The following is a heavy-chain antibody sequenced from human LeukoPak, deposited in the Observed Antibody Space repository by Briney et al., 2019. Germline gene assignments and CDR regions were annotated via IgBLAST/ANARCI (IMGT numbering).Heavy chain of an antibody. D-gene: IGHD1-7*01. CDR2: IYYSGST. CDR3: ARHNWNYAIDY. V-gene: IGHV4-39*01. Sequence: PSETLSLTCTVSGGSISSSSYYWGWIRQPPGKGLEWIGSIYYSGSTYYSPSLKSRVTISVDTSKNQFSLKLSSVTAADTAVYYCARHNWNYAIDYWAREPWSPSPQ. J-gene: IGHJ4*02. CDR1: GGSISSSSYY.